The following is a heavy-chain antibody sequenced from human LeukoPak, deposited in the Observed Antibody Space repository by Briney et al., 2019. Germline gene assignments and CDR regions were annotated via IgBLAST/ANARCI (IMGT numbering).Heavy chain of an antibody. Sequence: GGSLRLSCAASGFTFSSYWMSWVRQAPGKGLEWVANIKQDGSEKYYVDSVKGRFTISRDNAKNTLYLQMSSLRAEDTAVYYCAKDERNWNYNLASQTYDWGQGTLVTVSS. CDR3: AKDERNWNYNLASQTYD. J-gene: IGHJ4*02. CDR2: IKQDGSEK. V-gene: IGHV3-7*03. CDR1: GFTFSSYW. D-gene: IGHD1-7*01.